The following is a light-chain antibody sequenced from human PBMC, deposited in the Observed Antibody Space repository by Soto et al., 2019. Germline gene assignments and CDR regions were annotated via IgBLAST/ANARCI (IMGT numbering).Light chain of an antibody. CDR1: SSDVGDYNY. CDR2: DVS. J-gene: IGLJ3*02. V-gene: IGLV2-11*01. CDR3: CSYAGSYTWV. Sequence: QSALTQPRSVSGSPGQSVTISCTGTSSDVGDYNYVSWYQQHPGKAPKLMIYDVSARPSGVPDRFSGSKSGNTASLTIAGLQAEYEAYYYCCSYAGSYTWVFGGGTKLTVL.